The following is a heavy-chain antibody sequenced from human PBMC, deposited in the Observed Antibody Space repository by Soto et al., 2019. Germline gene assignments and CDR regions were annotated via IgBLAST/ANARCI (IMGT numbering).Heavy chain of an antibody. CDR2: ISPYSGKT. D-gene: IGHD2-2*01. CDR1: GYTFTDYG. V-gene: IGHV1-18*01. Sequence: ASVKVSCKTSGYTFTDYGGTWMRQAPGQGLEWVGWISPYSGKTNYARTLQGRINVTTDTSTNTAYLEVRNLTSDDTATYYCAREDSCDGTSCFTRWGQGT. CDR3: AREDSCDGTSCFTR. J-gene: IGHJ4*02.